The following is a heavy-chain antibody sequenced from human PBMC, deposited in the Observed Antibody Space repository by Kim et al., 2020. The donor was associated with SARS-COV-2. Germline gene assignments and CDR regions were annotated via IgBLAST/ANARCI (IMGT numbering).Heavy chain of an antibody. Sequence: GGSLRLSCAASGFTFSSYSMNWVRQAPGKGLEWVSSISSSSSYIYSADSVKGRFTISRDNAKSSLYLQMNSLRAEDTAVYYCARDRVAAAGIYYYYYYG. CDR2: ISSSSSYI. V-gene: IGHV3-21*01. D-gene: IGHD6-13*01. CDR1: GFTFSSYS. CDR3: ARDRVAAAGIYYYYYYG. J-gene: IGHJ6*01.